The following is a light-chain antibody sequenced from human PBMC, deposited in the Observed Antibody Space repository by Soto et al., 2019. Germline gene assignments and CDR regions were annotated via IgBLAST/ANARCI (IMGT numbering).Light chain of an antibody. V-gene: IGKV1-39*01. J-gene: IGKJ4*01. CDR3: QQPYSTHALT. CDR2: DVS. CDR1: QTISTY. Sequence: DMQRSRSPGSLCASLGDRGTISCRASQTISTYLHWYQHKPGRAPRLLISDVSTLQSGVPGRFRGIGSQTEFILTIPYAQPDDFATHPSQQPYSTHALTVAGGTKVDIK.